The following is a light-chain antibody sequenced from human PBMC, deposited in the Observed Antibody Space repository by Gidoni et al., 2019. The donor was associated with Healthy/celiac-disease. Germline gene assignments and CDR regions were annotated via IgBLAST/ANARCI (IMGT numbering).Light chain of an antibody. Sequence: EIVLPHSPATLSLSPGERATLSCRASQSVSSYLAWYQQKPGQAPRLLIYDASNRATGIPARCSGSGSGTDFTLTSSSLEPEEFAVYYCQQRSNWPYTFGQGTKLEIK. CDR1: QSVSSY. CDR2: DAS. CDR3: QQRSNWPYT. V-gene: IGKV3-11*01. J-gene: IGKJ2*01.